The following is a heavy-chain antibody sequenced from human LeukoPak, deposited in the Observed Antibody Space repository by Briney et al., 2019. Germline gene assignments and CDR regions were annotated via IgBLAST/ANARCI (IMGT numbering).Heavy chain of an antibody. CDR2: MNPNSGNT. D-gene: IGHD1-26*01. V-gene: IGHV1-8*01. CDR1: GYTFTSYD. J-gene: IGHJ4*02. Sequence: ASVKVSCKASGYTFTSYDINWVRQATGQGLEWMGWMNPNSGNTGCAQKFQGRVTMTRNTSISTAYMELSSLRSEDTAVYYCARGQAYGGSYPSNFDYWGQGTLVTVSS. CDR3: ARGQAYGGSYPSNFDY.